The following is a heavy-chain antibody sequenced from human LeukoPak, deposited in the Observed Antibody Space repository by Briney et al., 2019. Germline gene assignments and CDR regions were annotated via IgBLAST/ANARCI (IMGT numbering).Heavy chain of an antibody. J-gene: IGHJ4*02. V-gene: IGHV3-20*01. Sequence: PGGSLRLSCAASGFTFDDYGMSWVRQAPGKGLEWVSGINWNGGSTGYADSVKGRFTISRDNAKNSLYLQMNSLRAEDTALYHCAKRPRPKEAEYWGQGTLVTVSS. CDR1: GFTFDDYG. CDR3: AKRPRPKEAEY. CDR2: INWNGGST.